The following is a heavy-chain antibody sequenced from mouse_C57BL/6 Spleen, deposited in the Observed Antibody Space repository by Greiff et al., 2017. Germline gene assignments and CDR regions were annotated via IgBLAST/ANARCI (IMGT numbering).Heavy chain of an antibody. J-gene: IGHJ4*01. V-gene: IGHV1-55*01. Sequence: VQLQQPGAELVKPGASVKMSCKASGYTFTSYWITWVKQRPGQGLEWIGDIYPGSGSTNYNEKFTSKATLTVDPSSSTAYMLLSSLTSEASAVYYCALYDSPYFYAMDYWGQGTSVTVSS. D-gene: IGHD1-1*01. CDR1: GYTFTSYW. CDR3: ALYDSPYFYAMDY. CDR2: IYPGSGST.